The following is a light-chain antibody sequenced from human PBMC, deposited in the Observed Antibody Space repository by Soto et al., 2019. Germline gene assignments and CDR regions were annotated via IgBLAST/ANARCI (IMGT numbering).Light chain of an antibody. CDR1: QSVSSN. J-gene: IGKJ1*01. V-gene: IGKV3-15*01. CDR2: GAS. CDR3: QQYGNWPRT. Sequence: ETMMAQSPATLSLSPGERATLSCRASQSVSSNLAWYQQKPGQAPRLLIYGASTRATGISDRFSGSGSGTEFTLTISSLQSEDFEVYYCQQYGNWPRTFGQGTKVEIK.